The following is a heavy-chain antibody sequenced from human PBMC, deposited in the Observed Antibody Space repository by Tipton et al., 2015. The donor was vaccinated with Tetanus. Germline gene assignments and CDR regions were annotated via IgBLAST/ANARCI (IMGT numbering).Heavy chain of an antibody. J-gene: IGHJ4*02. CDR2: ISHSGTT. CDR3: AIQRHRLFDQ. D-gene: IGHD1-1*01. Sequence: GLVKPSQTLSLTCTVSGDSISSSGYFWGWVRQHPGKGLEWIGYISHSGTTYYNPSNPSLKSRLTISMDTSKNQISLKLRSVTAADTAVYYCAIQRHRLFDQWGQGALVTVSS. CDR1: GDSISSSGYF. V-gene: IGHV4-31*03.